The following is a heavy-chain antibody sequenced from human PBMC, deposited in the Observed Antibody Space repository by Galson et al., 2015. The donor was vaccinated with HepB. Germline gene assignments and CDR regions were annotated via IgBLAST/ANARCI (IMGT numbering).Heavy chain of an antibody. CDR2: ISSSSSYI. D-gene: IGHD4-23*01. Sequence: SLRLSCAASGFTFSSYSMNWVRQAPGKGLEWVSSISSSSSYIYYADSVKGRFTISRDNAKNSLYLQMNGLRAEDTAVYYCARDEDYGGPPSYWGQGTLVTVSS. J-gene: IGHJ4*02. CDR3: ARDEDYGGPPSY. CDR1: GFTFSSYS. V-gene: IGHV3-21*01.